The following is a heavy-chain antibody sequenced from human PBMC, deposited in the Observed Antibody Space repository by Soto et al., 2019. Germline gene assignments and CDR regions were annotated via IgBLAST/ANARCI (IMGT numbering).Heavy chain of an antibody. CDR2: IIPIFGMA. Sequence: QVQLVQSGSEVKKPGSSVKASCKASGGIFSSYAVDWVRLAPGQGLDWLGGIIPIFGMANYAQKFQGRVTITADKSTTTAYMELSSLRSEDTAVYYCARVVERGRGWFDPWGQGTLVTVSS. CDR1: GGIFSSYA. D-gene: IGHD1-26*01. CDR3: ARVVERGRGWFDP. V-gene: IGHV1-69*17. J-gene: IGHJ5*02.